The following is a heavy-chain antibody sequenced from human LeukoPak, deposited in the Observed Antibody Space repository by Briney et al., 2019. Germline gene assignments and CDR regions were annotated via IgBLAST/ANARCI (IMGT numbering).Heavy chain of an antibody. CDR3: AREANGYDPYYYYYYMDV. V-gene: IGHV4-31*03. D-gene: IGHD5-12*01. J-gene: IGHJ6*03. CDR2: IYYSGST. CDR1: GGSISSGGYY. Sequence: PSETLSLTCTVSGGSISSGGYYWSWIRQHPGKGLEWIGYIYYSGSTYYNPSLKSRVTISVDTSKNQFSLKLSSVTAADTAVYYCAREANGYDPYYYYYYMDVWGKGTTVTVSS.